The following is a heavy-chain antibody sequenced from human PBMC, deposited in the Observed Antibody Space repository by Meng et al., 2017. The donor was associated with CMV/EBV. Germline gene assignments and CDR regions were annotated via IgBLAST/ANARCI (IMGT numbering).Heavy chain of an antibody. CDR1: GFTFSSYS. V-gene: IGHV3-48*04. D-gene: IGHD3-3*01. Sequence: GESLKISCAASGFTFSSYSMNWVRQAPGKGLEWVSYISSSSSTIYYADSVKGRFTISRDNAKNSLYLQMNSLRAEDTAVYYCARDLPFGFLERLDYWGQGTPVTVSS. J-gene: IGHJ4*02. CDR2: ISSSSSTI. CDR3: ARDLPFGFLERLDY.